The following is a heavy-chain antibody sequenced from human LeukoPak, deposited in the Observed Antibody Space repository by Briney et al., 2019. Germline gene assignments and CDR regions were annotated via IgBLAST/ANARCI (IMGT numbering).Heavy chain of an antibody. J-gene: IGHJ6*03. CDR3: ARGFYYMDV. CDR2: IYPGDSDT. V-gene: IGHV5-51*01. Sequence: GESLKISCKGSGYSFPNYWIVWVRQMPGKGLEWMGVIYPGDSDTRYSPSFQGQVTISADKSISTAYLQWSSLKASGTAMYYCARGFYYMDVWGKGTTVTVSS. CDR1: GYSFPNYW.